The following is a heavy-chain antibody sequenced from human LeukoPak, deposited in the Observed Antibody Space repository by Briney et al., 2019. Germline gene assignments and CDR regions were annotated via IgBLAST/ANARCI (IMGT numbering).Heavy chain of an antibody. CDR1: GYTLTGYY. V-gene: IGHV1-2*06. D-gene: IGHD5-12*01. CDR2: INPNSGGT. J-gene: IGHJ4*02. CDR3: ARDPRYSGYESPFDY. Sequence: ASVTVSCTASGYTLTGYYMHWVRQAPGQGLEWMGRINPNSGGTNYAQKFQGRVTMTRDTSISTAYMELSRLRSDDTAVYYCARDPRYSGYESPFDYWGQGTLVTVYS.